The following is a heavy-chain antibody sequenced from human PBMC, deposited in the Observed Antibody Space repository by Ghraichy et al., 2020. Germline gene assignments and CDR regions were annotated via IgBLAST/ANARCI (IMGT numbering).Heavy chain of an antibody. D-gene: IGHD3-3*01. V-gene: IGHV4-59*01. J-gene: IGHJ3*02. CDR3: ARLRDFWSGYYAFDI. CDR2: IHYSGST. Sequence: SETLSLTCTVSGGSISSYYWSWIRQPPGKGLEWIAYIHYSGSTNYNPSLKSRLTISVDTSKNQFSLKLSSVTVADTAVYYCARLRDFWSGYYAFDIWGQGTMVTVSS. CDR1: GGSISSYY.